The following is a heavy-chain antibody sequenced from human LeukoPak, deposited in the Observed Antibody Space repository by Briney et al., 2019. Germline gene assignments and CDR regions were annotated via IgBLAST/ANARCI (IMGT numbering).Heavy chain of an antibody. J-gene: IGHJ4*02. V-gene: IGHV1-2*02. Sequence: ASVKVSCKASGYTFTGYYMHWVRQAAGQGLECMGWINPNSGGTNYAQKFQGRVTMTRDTSISTAYMELSRLRSDDTAVYYCARLEWELDGIDYWGQGTLVTVSS. D-gene: IGHD1-26*01. CDR3: ARLEWELDGIDY. CDR1: GYTFTGYY. CDR2: INPNSGGT.